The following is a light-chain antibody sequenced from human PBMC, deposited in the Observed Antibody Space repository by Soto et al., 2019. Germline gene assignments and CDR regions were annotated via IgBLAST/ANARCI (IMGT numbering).Light chain of an antibody. V-gene: IGLV2-14*03. Sequence: QSALTQPASVSGSPGQSITISCTGTSRDVGGYSYVSWYQQHPGKAPKLMIYDVNNRPSVVSDRFSGSKSGNTASLTISGLQAEDESDYYCSSFTSYSTLVFGGGTKLTVL. CDR1: SRDVGGYSY. CDR3: SSFTSYSTLV. J-gene: IGLJ2*01. CDR2: DVN.